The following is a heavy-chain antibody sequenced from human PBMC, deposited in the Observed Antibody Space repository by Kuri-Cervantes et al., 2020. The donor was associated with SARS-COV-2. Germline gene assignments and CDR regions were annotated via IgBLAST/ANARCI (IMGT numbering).Heavy chain of an antibody. CDR3: ARTDTPPLNWFDP. J-gene: IGHJ5*02. D-gene: IGHD5-18*01. CDR1: GGSISSYY. CDR2: IYYSGST. V-gene: IGHV4-59*01. Sequence: SETLSLTCTVSGGSISSYYWSWIRQPPGQGLEWLGYIYYSGSTKYNPSLESRVTISLDTSRNQFSLKLSSVTAADTAVYYCARTDTPPLNWFDPWGQGTLVTVSS.